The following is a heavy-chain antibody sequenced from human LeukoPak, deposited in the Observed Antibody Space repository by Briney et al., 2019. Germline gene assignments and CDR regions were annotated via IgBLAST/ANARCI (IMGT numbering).Heavy chain of an antibody. CDR1: AFSLSAYN. CDR3: AKSALAAAGTTPFDY. V-gene: IGHV3-21*01. D-gene: IGHD6-13*01. J-gene: IGHJ4*02. CDR2: ISYTGTYI. Sequence: GGSLRLSCAASAFSLSAYNMNWVRQAPGKGLEWVSSISYTGTYIYYADSVKGRFTISRDNSKNTLYVQMTSLRAEDTAVYYCAKSALAAAGTTPFDYWGQGTLVTVSS.